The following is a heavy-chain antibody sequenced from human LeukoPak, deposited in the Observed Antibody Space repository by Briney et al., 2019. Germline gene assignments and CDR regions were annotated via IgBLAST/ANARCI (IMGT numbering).Heavy chain of an antibody. J-gene: IGHJ5*02. CDR3: VLGATVHH. CDR2: ISSSDSII. Sequence: GGSLRLSCAASGFTFSSYSMNWVRQAPGKGLEWVSYISSSDSIIYYADSVKGRFIISRDNAKSSLYLQMNSLRDEDTAVYYCVLGATVHHWGQGTLVTVSS. CDR1: GFTFSSYS. D-gene: IGHD5-12*01. V-gene: IGHV3-48*02.